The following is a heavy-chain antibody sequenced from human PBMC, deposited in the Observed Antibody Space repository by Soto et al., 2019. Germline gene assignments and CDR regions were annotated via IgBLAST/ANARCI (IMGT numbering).Heavy chain of an antibody. J-gene: IGHJ5*02. CDR2: INPNSGYT. CDR1: GYTFSDYF. V-gene: IGHV1-2*02. D-gene: IGHD4-4*01. CDR3: ARPPYSNSDNWFDP. Sequence: GASVKVSCKASGYTFSDYFIYWVRQAPGQGLEWMGWINPNSGYTNYAQRFQGRVTVTRDTSISTAYMELSRLRSDDTAVYYCARPPYSNSDNWFDPWGQGTLVTVSS.